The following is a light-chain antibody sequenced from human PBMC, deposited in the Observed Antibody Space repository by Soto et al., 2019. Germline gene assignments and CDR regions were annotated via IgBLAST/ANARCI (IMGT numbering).Light chain of an antibody. J-gene: IGKJ3*01. CDR3: QQRGNWPPP. CDR1: QSLSSY. V-gene: IGKV3-11*01. Sequence: EVVLTQSPATLSLSPGERATLSCRASQSLSSYLAWYQQKPGQAPRLLIYDASNRATDIPARFSGSGSGTDFTLTISSLAPEDSAVYFCQQRGNWPPPFGPGTKVDIK. CDR2: DAS.